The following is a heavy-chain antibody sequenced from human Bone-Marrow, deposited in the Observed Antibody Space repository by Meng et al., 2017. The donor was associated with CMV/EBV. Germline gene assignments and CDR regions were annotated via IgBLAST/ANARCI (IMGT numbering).Heavy chain of an antibody. D-gene: IGHD3-22*01. CDR2: IHYSGST. J-gene: IGHJ4*02. V-gene: IGHV4-59*01. CDR3: AGNYYDSSALCLGVVWYFDY. CDR1: GGFISSYY. Sequence: GSLTLSCTVAGGFISSYYWSWIRQPPGKGLEWIGYIHYSGSTNYNPSLKRRGTISVETSKNKFSLKLSSVTAADTAVYYCAGNYYDSSALCLGVVWYFDYWGQGTQVTVSS.